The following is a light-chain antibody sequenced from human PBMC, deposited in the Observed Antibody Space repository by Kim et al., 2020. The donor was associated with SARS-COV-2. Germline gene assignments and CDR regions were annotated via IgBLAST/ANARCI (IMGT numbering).Light chain of an antibody. CDR3: AAWDDSLSAWV. J-gene: IGLJ3*02. V-gene: IGLV1-47*01. Sequence: GQRVTLSCSGSSSNIGSNYVSWHQQLPGTAPKLLIYRNDQRPSGVPDRFSGSKSGTSASLAISGLRSEDEADYYCAAWDDSLSAWVFGGGTKLTVL. CDR2: RND. CDR1: SSNIGSNY.